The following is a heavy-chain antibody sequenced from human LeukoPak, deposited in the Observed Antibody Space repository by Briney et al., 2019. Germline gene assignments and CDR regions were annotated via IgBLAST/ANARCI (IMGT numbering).Heavy chain of an antibody. J-gene: IGHJ4*02. V-gene: IGHV3-48*02. D-gene: IGHD4-17*01. CDR3: ARDHYGDYVFDY. CDR1: GFTFSSYS. Sequence: PGGSLRPSCAASGFTFSSYSLNWVRQAPGKGLEWVSHISSSSSTRYYADFVKGRFTISRDNAKNSLYLQMDSLRDEDTAVYYCARDHYGDYVFDYWGQGTLVTVSS. CDR2: ISSSSSTR.